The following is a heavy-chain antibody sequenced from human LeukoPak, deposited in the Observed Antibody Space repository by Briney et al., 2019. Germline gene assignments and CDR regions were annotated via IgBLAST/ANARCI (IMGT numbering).Heavy chain of an antibody. D-gene: IGHD2-2*02. CDR3: ARGYCTSTTCYMYNWLDP. Sequence: GASVKVSCKASGDTFSSHTINWARQAPGQGLEWMGRIIPFIGVTKYAQKFQARVTITADKSTSTAYMELSSLKSEDTAVYYCARGYCTSTTCYMYNWLDPWGQGTLVTVSS. V-gene: IGHV1-69*02. CDR2: IIPFIGVT. CDR1: GDTFSSHT. J-gene: IGHJ5*02.